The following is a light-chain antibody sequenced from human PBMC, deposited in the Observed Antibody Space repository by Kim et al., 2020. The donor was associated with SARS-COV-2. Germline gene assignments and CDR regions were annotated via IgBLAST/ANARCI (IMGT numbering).Light chain of an antibody. V-gene: IGKV3D-7*01. J-gene: IGKJ4*01. CDR2: GAS. CDR3: QQDYNLPIT. Sequence: PGERVTLSCRASQSVSSSYLTWYQQKPGQAPRLLIYGASTRATGIPARFSGSGSGTDFTLTISSLQPEDFAVYYCQQDYNLPITFGGGTKVDIK. CDR1: QSVSSSY.